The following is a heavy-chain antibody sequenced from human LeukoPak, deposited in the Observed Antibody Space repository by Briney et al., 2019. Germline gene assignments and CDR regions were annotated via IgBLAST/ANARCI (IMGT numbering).Heavy chain of an antibody. V-gene: IGHV4-38-2*02. CDR2: IYHSGST. J-gene: IGHJ5*02. D-gene: IGHD2-15*01. Sequence: SETLSLTCTVSGYSISSGYYRGWIRQPPGKGLEWIGSIYHSGSTYYNPSLKRRVTISVDTSKNQFSLKLSSVTAADTAVYYCARGTVGYCSGGSCQGWFDPWGQGTLVTVSS. CDR1: GYSISSGYY. CDR3: ARGTVGYCSGGSCQGWFDP.